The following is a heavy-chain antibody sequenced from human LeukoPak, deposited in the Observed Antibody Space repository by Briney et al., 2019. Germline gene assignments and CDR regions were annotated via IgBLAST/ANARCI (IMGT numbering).Heavy chain of an antibody. V-gene: IGHV1-2*04. Sequence: ASVKVSCKASGYTFTGYYMHWVRQAPGQGLEWMGWINPNSGGTNYAQKFQGWVTMTRDTSISTAYMELSRLRSDDTAVYYCARAFGLESRVDDLNAFDIWGQGTMVTVSS. D-gene: IGHD3-3*01. J-gene: IGHJ3*02. CDR2: INPNSGGT. CDR1: GYTFTGYY. CDR3: ARAFGLESRVDDLNAFDI.